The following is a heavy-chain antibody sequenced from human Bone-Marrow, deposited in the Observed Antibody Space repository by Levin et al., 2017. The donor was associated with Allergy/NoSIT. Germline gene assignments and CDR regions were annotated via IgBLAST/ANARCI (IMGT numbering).Heavy chain of an antibody. CDR3: AKHDIVRITMTIVLQKFGMDV. D-gene: IGHD3-22*01. CDR2: ISGAGGST. CDR1: GFSFSTYA. V-gene: IGHV3-23*01. Sequence: GGSLRLSCEASGFSFSTYAMSWVRQAPGKGLEWVSAISGAGGSTYYADSVKGRFTLSRDNSKNTLYLQMTSLRAEDTAIYYCAKHDIVRITMTIVLQKFGMDVWGQGTTVTVSS. J-gene: IGHJ6*02.